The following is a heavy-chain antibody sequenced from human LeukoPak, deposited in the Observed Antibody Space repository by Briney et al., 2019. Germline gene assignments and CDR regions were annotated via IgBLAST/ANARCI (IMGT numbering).Heavy chain of an antibody. D-gene: IGHD4-17*01. J-gene: IGHJ6*03. CDR1: GGSISSGSYY. CDR3: ATLRYYYYYMDV. V-gene: IGHV4-61*02. CDR2: IYTSGST. Sequence: SETLSLTCTVSGGSISSGSYYWSWVRQPAGKGLEWIGRIYTSGSTNYNPSLKSRVTISVDTSKNQFSLKLSSVTAADTAVYYCATLRYYYYYMDVWGKGTTVTVSS.